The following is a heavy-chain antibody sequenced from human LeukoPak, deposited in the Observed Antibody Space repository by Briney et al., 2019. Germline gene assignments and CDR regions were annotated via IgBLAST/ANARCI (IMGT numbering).Heavy chain of an antibody. D-gene: IGHD3-10*01. J-gene: IGHJ4*02. CDR3: ARDPNYYGSGSYFAYFDQ. CDR2: IWHNGNKK. V-gene: IGHV3-33*01. Sequence: QSGGSLRLSCETSGFTFSGYGMHWVRQAPGKGLEWVAVIWHNGNKKYYADSVKGRFTIPRDNSKNTLYLQMNSLRAEGTAVYYCARDPNYYGSGSYFAYFDQWGQGTLVTVSS. CDR1: GFTFSGYG.